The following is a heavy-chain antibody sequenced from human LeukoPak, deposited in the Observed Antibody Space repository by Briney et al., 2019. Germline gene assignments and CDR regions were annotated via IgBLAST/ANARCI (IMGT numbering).Heavy chain of an antibody. CDR3: AREFLGQLTDY. Sequence: PSQTLSLTCTVSGGSISSGDYSWSWTRQPPGKGLEWIGYIYYSGITYYNPSLKSRVTISVDTSKNQFSLKLSSVTAADTAVYYCAREFLGQLTDYWGQGTLVTVSS. CDR1: GGSISSGDYS. CDR2: IYYSGIT. D-gene: IGHD7-27*01. V-gene: IGHV4-30-4*01. J-gene: IGHJ4*02.